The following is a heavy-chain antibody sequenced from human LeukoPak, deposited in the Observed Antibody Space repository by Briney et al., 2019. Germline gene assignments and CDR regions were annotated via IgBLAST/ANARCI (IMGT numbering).Heavy chain of an antibody. J-gene: IGHJ4*02. CDR3: TRGNILSGYCFDF. CDR2: IHYTGAT. V-gene: IGHV4-34*01. Sequence: PSETLSLTCAVYGGSISGYYWSWIRQPPGKGLEWVGEIHYTGATSYNPSFKSRATISIETSKNQVSLRLSSVTAADTAVYYCTRGNILSGYCFDFWGQGALVTVSS. CDR1: GGSISGYY. D-gene: IGHD3-9*01.